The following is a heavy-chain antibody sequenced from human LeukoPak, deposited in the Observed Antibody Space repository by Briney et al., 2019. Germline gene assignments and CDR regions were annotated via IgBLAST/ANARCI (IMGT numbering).Heavy chain of an antibody. CDR2: INPNSGGA. Sequence: ASVKVSRKASGYTFTAYYIHWVRQAPGQGLEWMGRINPNSGGANYAQKFQGTVTMTRDTSINTAYMELRWLKSDDTAVYYCARDHLAAAGSGGWGQGTLVTVSS. CDR3: ARDHLAAAGSGG. J-gene: IGHJ4*02. CDR1: GYTFTAYY. V-gene: IGHV1-2*06. D-gene: IGHD6-13*01.